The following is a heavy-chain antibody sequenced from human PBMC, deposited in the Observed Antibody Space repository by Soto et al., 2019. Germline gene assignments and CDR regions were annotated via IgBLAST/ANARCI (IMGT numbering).Heavy chain of an antibody. D-gene: IGHD3-3*01. CDR3: ARDQYDFWSGYSDYYYYYGMDV. V-gene: IGHV3-48*03. CDR2: ISSSGSTI. Sequence: GGSLRLSCAASGFTFSSYEMNWVRQAPGKGLEWVSYISSSGSTIYYADSVKGRFTISRDNAKNSLYLQMNSLRAEDTAVYYCARDQYDFWSGYSDYYYYYGMDVWGKGTTVTVS. J-gene: IGHJ6*04. CDR1: GFTFSSYE.